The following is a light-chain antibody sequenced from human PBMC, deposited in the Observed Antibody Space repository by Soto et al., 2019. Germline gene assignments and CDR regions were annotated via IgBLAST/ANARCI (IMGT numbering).Light chain of an antibody. CDR1: QSVGSD. J-gene: IGKJ3*01. Sequence: EIVMTQSPATLSVSPGERATLSCRASQSVGSDLAWYQQKPGQAPRLVIYDASSRATGIPDRFSGSGSGTDFTLTISRLEPEDFAVYYCQQYGSSPPLTFGPGTKVDIK. CDR3: QQYGSSPPLT. V-gene: IGKV3-20*01. CDR2: DAS.